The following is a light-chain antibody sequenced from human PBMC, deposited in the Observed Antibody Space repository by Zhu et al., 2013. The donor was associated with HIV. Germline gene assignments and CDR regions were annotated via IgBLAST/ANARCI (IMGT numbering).Light chain of an antibody. V-gene: IGLV1-51*01. J-gene: IGLJ2*01. Sequence: QSVLTQPPSVSAAPGQKVTISCSGSSSNIGNNYVSWYRQLPGTAPKLLIYDNNQRPSGIPDRFSGSKSVTSATLGITGLQTGDEANYYCATWDSSLSAVVFGGGTKLTVL. CDR3: ATWDSSLSAVV. CDR2: DNN. CDR1: SSNIGNNY.